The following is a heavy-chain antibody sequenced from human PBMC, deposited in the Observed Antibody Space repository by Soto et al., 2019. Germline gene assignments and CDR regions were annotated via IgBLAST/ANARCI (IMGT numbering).Heavy chain of an antibody. CDR1: GGSISSGGYY. Sequence: QVQLQESGPGLVKPSQTLSLTCTVSGGSISSGGYYWSWIRQHPGKGLEWIGYIYYSGSTYYNPSLKSRVTISVDTYKNQFALKLSSVTAADTSVYYCARDESGSGSFDYWGQGTLVTVSS. CDR2: IYYSGST. CDR3: ARDESGSGSFDY. J-gene: IGHJ4*02. D-gene: IGHD3-10*01. V-gene: IGHV4-31*03.